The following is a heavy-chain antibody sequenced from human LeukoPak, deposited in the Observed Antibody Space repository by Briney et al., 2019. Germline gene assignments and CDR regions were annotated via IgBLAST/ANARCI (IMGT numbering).Heavy chain of an antibody. CDR2: IYYSGST. D-gene: IGHD2-8*01. V-gene: IGHV4-61*01. J-gene: IGHJ6*03. Sequence: TLSLTCTVSGYSISSGYYWGWIRQPPGKGLEWIGYIYYSGSTNYNPSLKSRVTISVDTSKNQFSLKLSSVTAADTAVYYCARGMVYMDVWGKGTTVTVSS. CDR3: ARGMVYMDV. CDR1: GYSISSGYY.